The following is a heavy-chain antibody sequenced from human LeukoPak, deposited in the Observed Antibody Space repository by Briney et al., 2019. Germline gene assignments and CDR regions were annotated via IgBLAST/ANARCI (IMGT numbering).Heavy chain of an antibody. CDR2: ISSTSRSSYI. CDR3: VKDNPLDY. J-gene: IGHJ4*02. D-gene: IGHD1-14*01. Sequence: PGGSLRLSCADSGFSFGSYSMNWVRQAPGKGLEWVSSISSTSRSSYIFYAESVEGRFTISRDNSKNTLYLHINSLRAEDTAVYYCVKDNPLDYWGQGTLVIVSS. V-gene: IGHV3-21*01. CDR1: GFSFGSYS.